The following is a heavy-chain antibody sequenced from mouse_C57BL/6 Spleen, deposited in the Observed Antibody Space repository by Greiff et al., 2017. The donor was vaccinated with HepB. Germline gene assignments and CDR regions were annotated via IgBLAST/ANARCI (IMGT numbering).Heavy chain of an antibody. CDR2: IYPGDGDT. V-gene: IGHV1-82*01. CDR1: GYAFSSSW. J-gene: IGHJ1*03. Sequence: VKLVESGPELVKPGASVKISCKASGYAFSSSWMNWVKQRPGKGLEWIGRIYPGDGDTNYNGKFKGKATLTADKSSSTAYMQLSSLTSEDSAVYFCARNYYGSSYGVFDVWGTGTTVTVSS. D-gene: IGHD1-1*01. CDR3: ARNYYGSSYGVFDV.